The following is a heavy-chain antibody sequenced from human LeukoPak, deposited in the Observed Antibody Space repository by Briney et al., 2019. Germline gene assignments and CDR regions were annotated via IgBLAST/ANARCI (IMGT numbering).Heavy chain of an antibody. Sequence: PGGSLRLSCAASGFSFSGYAMSWVRQAPGKGLEWVSSISGSGSHTYHADSVKGRFTISRDNSKNTLYLRMNSLRAEDTAVYYCAKDISGYYRPFDYWGQGTLVTVSS. D-gene: IGHD3-22*01. CDR1: GFSFSGYA. V-gene: IGHV3-23*01. CDR2: ISGSGSHT. J-gene: IGHJ4*02. CDR3: AKDISGYYRPFDY.